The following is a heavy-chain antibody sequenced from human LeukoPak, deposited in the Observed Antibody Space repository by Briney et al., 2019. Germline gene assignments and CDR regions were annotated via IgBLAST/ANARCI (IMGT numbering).Heavy chain of an antibody. CDR3: ARGQKRSTYYDFWSGYYPPLYFDY. J-gene: IGHJ4*02. CDR1: GYTFTSYD. V-gene: IGHV1-8*01. CDR2: MNPNSGNT. Sequence: ASXXVSCKASGYTFTSYDINWVRQATGQGLEWMGWMNPNSGNTGYAQKFQGRVTMTRNTSISTAYMELSSLRSEDTAVYYCARGQKRSTYYDFWSGYYPPLYFDYWGQGTLVTVSS. D-gene: IGHD3-3*01.